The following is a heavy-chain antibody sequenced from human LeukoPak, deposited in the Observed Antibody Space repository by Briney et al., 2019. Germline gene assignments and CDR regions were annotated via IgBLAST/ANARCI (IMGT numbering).Heavy chain of an antibody. D-gene: IGHD1-26*01. V-gene: IGHV1-24*01. CDR3: ATVPYSGSYYHPSPFDY. J-gene: IGHJ4*02. Sequence: SVTVSCKVSGCTLTELSMHWLGQAAGKERAGMGGFDPEDWETIYAHRLQGRVTLTDHTSTHTAYMALSSLRSEDTAVYYCATVPYSGSYYHPSPFDYWGQGTLVTVSS. CDR2: FDPEDWET. CDR1: GCTLTELS.